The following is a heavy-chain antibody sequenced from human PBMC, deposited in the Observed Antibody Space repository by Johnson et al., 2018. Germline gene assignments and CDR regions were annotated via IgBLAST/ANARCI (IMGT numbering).Heavy chain of an antibody. J-gene: IGHJ6*02. CDR2: IIPILGTA. V-gene: IGHV1-69*08. Sequence: QVQLVESGAEVKKPGSSVKVSCKASGGTFSTYTINWVRQAPGQGLEWMGRIIPILGTANYAQKFQGRVTITADESTSTAYMELSSLRSEDTAVYYCARTYYYDSSGYYPYGMDVWGQGTTVTVSS. CDR1: GGTFSTYT. D-gene: IGHD3-22*01. CDR3: ARTYYYDSSGYYPYGMDV.